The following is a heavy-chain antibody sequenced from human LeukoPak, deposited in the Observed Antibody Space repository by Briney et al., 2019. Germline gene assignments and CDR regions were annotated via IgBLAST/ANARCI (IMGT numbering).Heavy chain of an antibody. V-gene: IGHV4-59*01. D-gene: IGHD1-1*01. CDR2: IYYSGST. CDR1: GGSISSYY. CDR3: AVASTGTVGAFDI. Sequence: SETLSLTCTVSGGSISSYYWSWIRQPPGKGLEWIGYIYYSGSTNYNPSLKSRVTISVDTSKNQFSLKLGSVTAADTAVYYCAVASTGTVGAFDIWGQGTMVTVSS. J-gene: IGHJ3*02.